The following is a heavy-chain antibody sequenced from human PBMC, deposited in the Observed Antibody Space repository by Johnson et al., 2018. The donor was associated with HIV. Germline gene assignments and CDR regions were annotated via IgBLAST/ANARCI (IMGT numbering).Heavy chain of an antibody. CDR1: GFTFSSSA. CDR3: ARDGVLRVYAYPGAFDI. D-gene: IGHD2-8*01. J-gene: IGHJ3*02. Sequence: QVQLVESGGGVVQPGRSLRLSCAASGFTFSSSAMHWVRQAPGKGLEWVAVISYDGSNKYYADSVKGRFTLSRDNSKNTLYLQMNSLGAEDTAVCYWARDGVLRVYAYPGAFDIWGQGTMVTVSS. CDR2: ISYDGSNK. V-gene: IGHV3-30-3*01.